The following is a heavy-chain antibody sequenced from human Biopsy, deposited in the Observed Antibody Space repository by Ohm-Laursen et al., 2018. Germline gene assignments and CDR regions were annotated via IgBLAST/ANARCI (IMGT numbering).Heavy chain of an antibody. CDR1: GYNFGNYY. CDR3: AREAPLRLGVCGAIRCFKEVFGMDV. V-gene: IGHV1-46*01. Sequence: ASVKVSCKASGYNFGNYYINWVRKVPGQGLEWLGVVNPVAEATMYAQKFQDRITLTRDASTNTVYMDLTSLTSEDTSVYYCAREAPLRLGVCGAIRCFKEVFGMDVWGQGTTVIVSS. D-gene: IGHD2-21*01. CDR2: VNPVAEAT. J-gene: IGHJ6*02.